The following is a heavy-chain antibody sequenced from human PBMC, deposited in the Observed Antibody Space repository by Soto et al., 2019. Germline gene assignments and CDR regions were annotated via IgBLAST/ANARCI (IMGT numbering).Heavy chain of an antibody. CDR3: ARGQMTRVTTKALDI. CDR1: GDTFSSYT. CDR2: IIPILGIA. V-gene: IGHV1-69*02. J-gene: IGHJ3*02. D-gene: IGHD4-17*01. Sequence: EASVKVSCKASGDTFSSYTMSWVRQAPGQGLEWMGRIIPILGIANYAQKFQGRVTITADKSTSTAYMELRSLRSEDTAVYYCARGQMTRVTTKALDIWGKGTMVTVSS.